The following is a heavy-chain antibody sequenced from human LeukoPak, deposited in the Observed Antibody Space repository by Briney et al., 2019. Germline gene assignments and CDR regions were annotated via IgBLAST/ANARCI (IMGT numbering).Heavy chain of an antibody. D-gene: IGHD3-10*01. J-gene: IGHJ6*03. CDR3: ARDYYGSRLYYYYYMDV. CDR2: TRNKANSYTT. CDR1: GFIFDDHG. Sequence: SGGSLRLSCAASGFIFDDHGMNWVRQAPGKGLEWVGRTRNKANSYTTEYAASVKGRFTISRDDSKNTLYLQMNSLKTEDTAVYYCARDYYGSRLYYYYYMDVWGKGTTVTVSS. V-gene: IGHV3-72*01.